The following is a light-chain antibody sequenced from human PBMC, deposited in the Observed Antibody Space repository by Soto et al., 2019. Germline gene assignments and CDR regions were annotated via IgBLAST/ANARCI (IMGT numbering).Light chain of an antibody. V-gene: IGKV1-9*01. CDR2: AAS. J-gene: IGKJ4*02. Sequence: IQLTQSLSSLSASVGDRVTITCRASQDIAIYLAWYQQKPGEAPKLLIYAASTLYGGVPSRFSGSGSGTDFALTMTSLQAEDFATYYCQHLGMYPSTFGGGTKVEIK. CDR3: QHLGMYPST. CDR1: QDIAIY.